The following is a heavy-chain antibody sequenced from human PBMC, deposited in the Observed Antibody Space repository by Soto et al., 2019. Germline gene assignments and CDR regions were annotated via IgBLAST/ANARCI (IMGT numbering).Heavy chain of an antibody. CDR1: GDSVSSDSAA. CDR2: TYYRSKWYN. D-gene: IGHD6-19*01. V-gene: IGHV6-1*01. CDR3: ARDRGSSSGWLNNWFDP. J-gene: IGHJ5*02. Sequence: SQTLSLTCAISGDSVSSDSAALNLIMQSPSRGLEWLGRTYYRSKWYNDYAVSVKSRITINPDTSKNQFSLQPNSVTPEDTAVYYCARDRGSSSGWLNNWFDPWGQGTLVTVSS.